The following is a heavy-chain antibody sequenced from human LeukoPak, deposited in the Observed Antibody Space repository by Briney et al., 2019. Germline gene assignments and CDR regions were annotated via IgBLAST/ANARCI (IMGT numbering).Heavy chain of an antibody. CDR3: ARGVYSSGWPF. Sequence: PSETLSLTCAVYGGPFSGYYWSWIRQPPGKGLEWIGEINHSGSTNYNPSLKSRVTISVDTSKNQFSLKLSSVTAADTAVYYCARGVYSSGWPFWGQGTLVTVSS. D-gene: IGHD6-19*01. J-gene: IGHJ4*02. CDR2: INHSGST. CDR1: GGPFSGYY. V-gene: IGHV4-34*01.